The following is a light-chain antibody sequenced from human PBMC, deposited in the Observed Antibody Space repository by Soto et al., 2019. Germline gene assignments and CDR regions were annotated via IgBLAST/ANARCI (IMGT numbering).Light chain of an antibody. Sequence: DIPLTQSPSSLSASVGDKVTITCRASQSIRSYLNWVQQKPGKAPKLLIYDASSLQTGVPSRFSGSGSGTDFSLTISSLQPEDFATYYCKQSYSTPPWTFGQGTKVEIK. CDR2: DAS. CDR3: KQSYSTPPWT. CDR1: QSIRSY. J-gene: IGKJ1*01. V-gene: IGKV1-39*01.